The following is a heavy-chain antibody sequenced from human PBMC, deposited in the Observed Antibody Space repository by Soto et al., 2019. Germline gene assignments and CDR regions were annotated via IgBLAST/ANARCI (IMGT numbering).Heavy chain of an antibody. J-gene: IGHJ6*02. V-gene: IGHV1-2*02. CDR2: INPNTSAT. CDR3: ARITWGRDHYYRMDV. CDR1: GYIFTGYF. D-gene: IGHD1-26*01. Sequence: ASVKGSCKASGYIFTGYFIQWLRQAPGQGLEWMGWINPNTSATNYAQKFQGRVTMTRDTSLGAAYMELTSLRPDDTALYYCARITWGRDHYYRMDVWGQGTTVTVSS.